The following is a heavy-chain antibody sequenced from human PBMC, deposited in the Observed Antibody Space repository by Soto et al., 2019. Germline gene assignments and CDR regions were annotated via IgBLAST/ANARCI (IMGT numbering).Heavy chain of an antibody. D-gene: IGHD3-3*01. CDR1: SGSISSSNW. Sequence: PSETLSLTCAVSSGSISSSNWWSWVRQPPGKGLEWIGEIYHSGSTNYNPTLKSRVNITVDKSKNQFSLKQSYMTAADTAVFFCARGLSWSGYYRNYYYMDVWGKGTTVTVSS. CDR2: IYHSGST. J-gene: IGHJ6*03. CDR3: ARGLSWSGYYRNYYYMDV. V-gene: IGHV4-4*02.